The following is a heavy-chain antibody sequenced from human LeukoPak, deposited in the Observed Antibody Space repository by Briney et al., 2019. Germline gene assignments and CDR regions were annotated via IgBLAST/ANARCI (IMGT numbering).Heavy chain of an antibody. J-gene: IGHJ5*02. D-gene: IGHD4-23*01. V-gene: IGHV3-30*03. CDR3: ARGTTVVWKPPFDP. CDR1: GFTFSSYS. Sequence: PGGSLRLSCAASGFTFSSYSMNWVRQAPGKGLEWVALISYDGSNKYYVDSVKGRFAISGDNSKNTLYLQMNSLRAEDTAVYYCARGTTVVWKPPFDPWGQGTLVTVSS. CDR2: ISYDGSNK.